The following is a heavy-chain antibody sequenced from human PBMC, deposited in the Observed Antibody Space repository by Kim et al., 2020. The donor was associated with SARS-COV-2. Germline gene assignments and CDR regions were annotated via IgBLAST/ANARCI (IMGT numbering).Heavy chain of an antibody. CDR3: ARADKNYGSGSYYYYGMDV. D-gene: IGHD3-10*01. Sequence: GGSLRLSCAASGFTFSSYSMNWVRQAPGKGLEWVSSISSSSSYIYYADSVKGRFTISRDNAKNSLYLQMNSLRAEDTAVYYCARADKNYGSGSYYYYGMDVWGQGTTVTVSS. CDR2: ISSSSSYI. V-gene: IGHV3-21*01. CDR1: GFTFSSYS. J-gene: IGHJ6*02.